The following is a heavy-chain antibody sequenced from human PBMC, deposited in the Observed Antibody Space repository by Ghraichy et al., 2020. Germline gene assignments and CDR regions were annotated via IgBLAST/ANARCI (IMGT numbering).Heavy chain of an antibody. J-gene: IGHJ3*02. CDR2: ISYDENYK. CDR3: ARDNYYESSGYYFSAFDI. D-gene: IGHD3-22*01. V-gene: IGHV3-30*04. Sequence: GESLNISCVASEFTFSGFALHWVRQAPGKGLEWVAVISYDENYKYYADSVKGRFTISRDKSKNTLYLQMNSLRAEDTAVYYCARDNYYESSGYYFSAFDIWGQGTMVTVSS. CDR1: EFTFSGFA.